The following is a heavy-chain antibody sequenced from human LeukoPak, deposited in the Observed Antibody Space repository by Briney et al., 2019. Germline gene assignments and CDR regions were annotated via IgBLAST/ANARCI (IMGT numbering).Heavy chain of an antibody. J-gene: IGHJ4*02. CDR3: ARIAGSGTGGPLDY. Sequence: GGSLSLSCAASGFPFNRYRMHWVRQAPGKGLEGRANISCGGSEKYYADYGKGRFTISRDNSKNTLYMEMNSLRPEDTAVYYCARIAGSGTGGPLDYRGRGGLVTVCS. CDR1: GFPFNRYR. D-gene: IGHD6-19*01. V-gene: IGHV3-30-3*01. CDR2: ISCGGSEK.